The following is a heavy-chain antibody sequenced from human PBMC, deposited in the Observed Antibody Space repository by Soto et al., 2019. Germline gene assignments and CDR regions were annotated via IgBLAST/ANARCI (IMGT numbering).Heavy chain of an antibody. V-gene: IGHV5-51*01. CDR3: ARLAGLY. CDR1: GYRFTNYW. J-gene: IGHJ4*02. CDR2: IYPGDSET. Sequence: PGESLKISCQASGYRFTNYWIGWVRQMPGKGLEWMGIIYPGDSETRYNPSFQGQVTISADKSITTAYLQWASPKASDTAMYYCARLAGLYWGQGTPVPVSS. D-gene: IGHD6-13*01.